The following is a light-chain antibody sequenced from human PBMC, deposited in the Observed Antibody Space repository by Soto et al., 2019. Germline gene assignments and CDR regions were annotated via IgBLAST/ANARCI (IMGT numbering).Light chain of an antibody. CDR3: QQYNNSPIT. CDR1: QSVSRN. J-gene: IGKJ5*01. V-gene: IGKV3D-15*01. CDR2: DTS. Sequence: EIVMTQSPATLSVSPGERATISCRASQSVSRNLAWYQQKPGQAPSLLISDTSTRATGTPARFSGSGSGTNFTLSISSLQSEDFAVYYCQQYNNSPITFGQGTRLEIK.